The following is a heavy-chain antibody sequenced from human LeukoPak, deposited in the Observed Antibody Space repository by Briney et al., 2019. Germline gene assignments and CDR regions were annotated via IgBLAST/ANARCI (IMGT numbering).Heavy chain of an antibody. D-gene: IGHD5-12*01. CDR3: AKVGWLQTHWYFDL. J-gene: IGHJ2*01. V-gene: IGHV3-23*01. CDR1: GFRFSDFA. CDR2: VTGRGT. Sequence: GGSLRLSCAASGFRFSDFAMNWVRQAPGKGLEWVSTVTGRGTYDADSVKGRFTISRDNSKRTLYLQVNSLKAEDTAVYYCAKVGWLQTHWYFDLWGRGTLVTVSS.